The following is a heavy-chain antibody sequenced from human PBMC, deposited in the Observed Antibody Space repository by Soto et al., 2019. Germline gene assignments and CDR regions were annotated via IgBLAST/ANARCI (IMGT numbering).Heavy chain of an antibody. D-gene: IGHD1-7*01. CDR3: ARDTGDNLNYELSHAEFEP. J-gene: IGHJ5*02. V-gene: IGHV1-3*01. CDR2: INAGNGNT. Sequence: GASVKVSCKASGYTFTSYAMHWVRQAPGQRLEWMGWINAGNGNTKYSQKFQGRVTITRDTSASTAYMELSSLRSEDTAVYYCARDTGDNLNYELSHAEFEPWGQGTRVTVFS. CDR1: GYTFTSYA.